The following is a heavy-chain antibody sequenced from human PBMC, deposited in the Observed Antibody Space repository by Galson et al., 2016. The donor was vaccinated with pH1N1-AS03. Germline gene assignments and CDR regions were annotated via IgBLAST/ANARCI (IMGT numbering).Heavy chain of an antibody. D-gene: IGHD1-26*01. V-gene: IGHV4-38-2*01. Sequence: SETLSLTCAVSGYSISSGFHWAWVRQPPSKGLEWIGTISHSGNTYYNPSLKSRVTMSVGTSKNQFSLKLSSVTAADAAVYYCARFSGSYQFDYWGQGSLVIVSS. CDR2: ISHSGNT. CDR1: GYSISSGFH. J-gene: IGHJ4*02. CDR3: ARFSGSYQFDY.